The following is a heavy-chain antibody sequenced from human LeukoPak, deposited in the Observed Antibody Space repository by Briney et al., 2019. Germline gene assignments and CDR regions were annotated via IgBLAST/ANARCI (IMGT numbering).Heavy chain of an antibody. CDR1: GGSFSDYC. CDR3: ARATDTSMFTSFDY. CDR2: INHSGST. Sequence: PSETLSLTCAVYGGSFSDYCWSWIRQPPGKGLEWIGGINHSGSTNYNPSLKSRVTISVDTSKNQFSLKLTSVTAADTAVYYCARATDTSMFTSFDYWGQGTLVTVSS. D-gene: IGHD5-18*01. J-gene: IGHJ4*02. V-gene: IGHV4-34*01.